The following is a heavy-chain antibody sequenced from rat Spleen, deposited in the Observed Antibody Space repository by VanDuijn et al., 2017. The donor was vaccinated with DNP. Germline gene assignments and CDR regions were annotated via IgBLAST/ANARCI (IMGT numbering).Heavy chain of an antibody. J-gene: IGHJ2*01. CDR3: ARRDTFYYFDY. CDR2: INGSGSRT. CDR1: GFTFSNYY. D-gene: IGHD2-2*01. Sequence: EVQLVESGGGLVQAGRSLKLSCAASGFTFSNYYMAWVRQAPKKGLEWVAFINGSGSRTHYPESVKGRFTISRDNAKSTLYLQMDSLRSEETATYYCARRDTFYYFDYWGQGVMVTVSS. V-gene: IGHV5S11*01.